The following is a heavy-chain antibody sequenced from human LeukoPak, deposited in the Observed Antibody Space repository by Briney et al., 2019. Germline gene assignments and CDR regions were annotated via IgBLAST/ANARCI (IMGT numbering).Heavy chain of an antibody. CDR3: ARDGGSGNLGFDY. CDR2: ISSSGSTI. Sequence: QPGGSLRLSCAASGFTFSSYEMNWVRQAPGKGLEWVSYISSSGSTIYYADSVKGRFTISRDNAKNSLYLQMNSLRAEDTAVYYCARDGGSGNLGFDYWGQGTLVTVSS. D-gene: IGHD4-23*01. J-gene: IGHJ4*02. V-gene: IGHV3-48*03. CDR1: GFTFSSYE.